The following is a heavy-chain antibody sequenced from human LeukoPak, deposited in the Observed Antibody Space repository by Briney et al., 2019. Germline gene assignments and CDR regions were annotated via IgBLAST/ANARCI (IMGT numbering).Heavy chain of an antibody. J-gene: IGHJ4*02. Sequence: GRSLRLSCAASGFPFGRYAIHWVRQAPGKGLEWVAVISYDGINKYYGDSVQGRFRIYRGNSKNTLSLQMNGLRADDTAVYYCARDSGGLTTLDIFDYWGQGTLVTVSS. CDR2: ISYDGINK. CDR1: GFPFGRYA. CDR3: ARDSGGLTTLDIFDY. V-gene: IGHV3-30-3*01. D-gene: IGHD2-15*01.